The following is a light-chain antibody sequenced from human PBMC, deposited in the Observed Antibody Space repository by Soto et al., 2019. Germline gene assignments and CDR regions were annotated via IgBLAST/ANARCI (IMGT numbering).Light chain of an antibody. CDR2: DVS. J-gene: IGLJ1*01. V-gene: IGLV2-14*01. Sequence: QSVLTQPASVSGSPGQSITISCTGTSSDVGGYNYVSWYQQHPGKAHKLMIYDVSNRPSGVSNRFTGSKSGNTASQTNCGLKDEDEADYYCSSYTSSSTYVFGTGTKVXVL. CDR1: SSDVGGYNY. CDR3: SSYTSSSTYV.